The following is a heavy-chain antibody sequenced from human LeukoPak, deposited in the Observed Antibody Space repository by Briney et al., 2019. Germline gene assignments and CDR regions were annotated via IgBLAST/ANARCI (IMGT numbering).Heavy chain of an antibody. CDR1: GFTVGRNY. CDR3: ARGLTDMDTANY. J-gene: IGHJ4*02. V-gene: IGHV3-53*01. CDR2: IYTGGST. D-gene: IGHD5-18*01. Sequence: GGSLRLSCAVSGFTVGRNYRTWVRQAPGKGLEWVSVIYTGGSTFYADSVKGRFTISRDNSKNILYLQMNSLRAEDTAVYYCARGLTDMDTANYWGQGTLVTVSS.